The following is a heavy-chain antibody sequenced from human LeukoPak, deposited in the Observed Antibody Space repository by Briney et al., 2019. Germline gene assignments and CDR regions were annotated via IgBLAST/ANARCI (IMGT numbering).Heavy chain of an antibody. J-gene: IGHJ4*02. CDR1: GFTFSSYW. Sequence: SGGSLRLSCAASGFTFSSYWMSWVRQAPGKGLEWVANIKQDGSEKYYVDSVKGRFTISRDNAKNPLYLQMNSLRAEDTAVYYCARDRLDYYGSGSTGRYFDYWGQGTLVTVSS. CDR3: ARDRLDYYGSGSTGRYFDY. V-gene: IGHV3-7*01. CDR2: IKQDGSEK. D-gene: IGHD3-10*01.